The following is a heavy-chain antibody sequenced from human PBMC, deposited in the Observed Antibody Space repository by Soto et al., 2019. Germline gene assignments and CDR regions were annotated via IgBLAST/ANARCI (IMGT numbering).Heavy chain of an antibody. CDR1: GGSISSGGYS. Sequence: PSETLSLTCAVSGGSISSGGYSWSWIRQPPGKGLEWIGYIYHSGSTSYNPSLRSRLTISVDTSKNQFSLRLTSVTAADTAVYYCAREDSSGCKFFDCWGQGTLVTVSS. J-gene: IGHJ4*02. CDR3: AREDSSGCKFFDC. V-gene: IGHV4-61*08. CDR2: IYHSGST. D-gene: IGHD3-22*01.